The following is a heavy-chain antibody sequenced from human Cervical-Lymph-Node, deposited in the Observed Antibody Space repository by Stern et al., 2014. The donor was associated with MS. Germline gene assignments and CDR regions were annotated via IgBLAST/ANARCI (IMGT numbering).Heavy chain of an antibody. CDR1: GFTFSHYS. J-gene: IGHJ4*02. Sequence: EVHLVESGGGLVKPGESLRLSCDASGFTFSHYSLNWVRQAPGKGLEWISSISNNATLPSDADSVQYPFTISRDSSNDSFSLHMVSLRAEDTAVYYCARARVGDYARSPHLDSWGQGTLVTVSS. CDR3: ARARVGDYARSPHLDS. D-gene: IGHD4-17*01. V-gene: IGHV3-21*01. CDR2: ISNNATLP.